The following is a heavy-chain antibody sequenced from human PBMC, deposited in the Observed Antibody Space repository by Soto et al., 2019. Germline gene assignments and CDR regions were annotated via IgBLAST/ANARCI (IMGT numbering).Heavy chain of an antibody. J-gene: IGHJ1*01. V-gene: IGHV1-3*01. CDR3: ASGRGPIXS. CDR1: GYTFTSYS. D-gene: IGHD2-21*01. CDR2: INAGNGNT. Sequence: VASVKGSCKASGYTFTSYSMHWVRQATGQGLEWMGWINAGNGNTKYSQKFQGRVTMTRDTSTSTAYMELSSLRSEDTAVYYCASGRGPIXSWGRGTLVTVSS.